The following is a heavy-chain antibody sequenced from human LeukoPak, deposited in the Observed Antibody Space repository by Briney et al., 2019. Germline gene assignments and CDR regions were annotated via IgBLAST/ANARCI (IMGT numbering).Heavy chain of an antibody. J-gene: IGHJ6*02. D-gene: IGHD5-18*01. CDR1: GGSFSGYY. V-gene: IGHV4-34*01. Sequence: SETLSLTCAVYGGSFSGYYWGWIRKPPGKGLEWIGEINHSGSTNYNPSLKSRVTISVDTSKNPFSLKRSSVSAADTASYYSARLLANTAIALGYYGMHVWGQGTTVTVSS. CDR3: ARLLANTAIALGYYGMHV. CDR2: INHSGST.